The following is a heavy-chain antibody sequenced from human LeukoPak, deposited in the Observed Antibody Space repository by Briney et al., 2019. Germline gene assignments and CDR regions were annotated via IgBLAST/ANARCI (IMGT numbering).Heavy chain of an antibody. V-gene: IGHV1-2*02. CDR3: ARGCQYQLLIFLYYYMDV. D-gene: IGHD2-2*01. CDR2: INPNSGGT. J-gene: IGHJ6*03. Sequence: APVKVSCKASGYTFTDYYIHWVRQAPGQGLEWMGWINPNSGGTNYAQKFQGRVTMTRDTSISTAYMELSRLRSDDTAVYYCARGCQYQLLIFLYYYMDVWGKGTTVTISS. CDR1: GYTFTDYY.